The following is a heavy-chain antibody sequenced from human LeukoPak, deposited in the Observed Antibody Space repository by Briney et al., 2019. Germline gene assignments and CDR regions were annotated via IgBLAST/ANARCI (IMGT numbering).Heavy chain of an antibody. Sequence: SETLSLTCTVSGGSISSGSYYWSWIRQPAGKGLEWIGRIYTSGSTSYNPSLKSRVTISVDTSKNQFSLKLSSVTAADTAVYYCASLGSYYYYMDVWGKGTTVTISS. CDR1: GGSISSGSYY. CDR3: ASLGSYYYYMDV. J-gene: IGHJ6*03. V-gene: IGHV4-61*02. D-gene: IGHD7-27*01. CDR2: IYTSGST.